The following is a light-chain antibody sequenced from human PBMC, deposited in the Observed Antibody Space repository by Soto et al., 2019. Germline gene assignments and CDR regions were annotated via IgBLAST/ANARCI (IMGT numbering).Light chain of an antibody. CDR2: EVS. Sequence: QSVLTQPPSASGSPGQSVTISCTGTSSDVGGYNYVSWYQQHPGKAPKLMIYEVSKRPSGVPDRCSGSKSGNTASLTVSGLQAEDEADYYCSSYAGSTSVVFGGVTKLTVL. J-gene: IGLJ2*01. CDR3: SSYAGSTSVV. V-gene: IGLV2-8*01. CDR1: SSDVGGYNY.